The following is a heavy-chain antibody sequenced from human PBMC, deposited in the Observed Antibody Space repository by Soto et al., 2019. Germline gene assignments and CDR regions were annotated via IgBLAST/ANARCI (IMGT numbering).Heavy chain of an antibody. D-gene: IGHD4-4*01. V-gene: IGHV4-59*01. CDR3: ARAYSPASGGPRARVNWFDP. Sequence: SETLSLTCTVSGGSMSNYYWSWIRQPPGKGLEWIGYIYYIGSTNYNPSLKSRVTMSVDTSRNQLSLNLRSVTAEDTAVYYCARAYSPASGGPRARVNWFDPWGQGTLVTVSS. J-gene: IGHJ5*02. CDR1: GGSMSNYY. CDR2: IYYIGST.